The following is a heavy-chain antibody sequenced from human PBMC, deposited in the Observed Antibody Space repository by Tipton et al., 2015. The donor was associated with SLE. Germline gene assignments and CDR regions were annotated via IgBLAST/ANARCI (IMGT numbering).Heavy chain of an antibody. J-gene: IGHJ4*02. D-gene: IGHD3-3*01. CDR1: GGSISVYY. Sequence: LSLTCTVSGGSISVYYWSWIRQPPGKGLEWIGYIEYSGSTNYNPSLKSRVTISVDTSKNQFSLKLKSVTAADTAVYYCARGREDYNFWTGYFKDWGQGTLVTVSS. CDR3: ARGREDYNFWTGYFKD. V-gene: IGHV4-59*12. CDR2: IEYSGST.